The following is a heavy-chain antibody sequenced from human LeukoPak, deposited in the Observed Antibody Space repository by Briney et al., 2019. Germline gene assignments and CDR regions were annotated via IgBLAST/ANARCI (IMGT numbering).Heavy chain of an antibody. CDR2: INHSGST. Sequence: SSETLSLTCTVSGGSIRNYYWSWIRQPPGKGLEWIGEINHSGSTNYNPSLKSRVTISVDTSKNQFSLKLSSVTAADTAVYYCARHPGSGSYYNGPFDYWGQGTLVTVSS. CDR3: ARHPGSGSYYNGPFDY. D-gene: IGHD3-10*01. J-gene: IGHJ4*02. CDR1: GGSIRNYY. V-gene: IGHV4-34*01.